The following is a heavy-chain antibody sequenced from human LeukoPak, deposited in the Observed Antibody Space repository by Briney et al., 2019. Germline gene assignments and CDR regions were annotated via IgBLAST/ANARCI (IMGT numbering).Heavy chain of an antibody. Sequence: PSGTLSLTCAISGASISSTNWWIWVRQPPGKGLEWIGEMHHSGHTNYNPSLKSRITISVDKSKNQVFLRLNSVAAADTAIYYCARAQEGCSRASCYLEPWGQGTLVTVS. CDR2: MHHSGHT. V-gene: IGHV4-4*02. CDR3: ARAQEGCSRASCYLEP. CDR1: GASISSTNW. D-gene: IGHD2-2*01. J-gene: IGHJ5*02.